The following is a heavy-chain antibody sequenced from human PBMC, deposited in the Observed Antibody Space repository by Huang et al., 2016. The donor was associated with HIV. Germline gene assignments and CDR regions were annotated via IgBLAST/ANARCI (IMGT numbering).Heavy chain of an antibody. J-gene: IGHJ4*02. CDR3: VRGWYIAALPYFDY. CDR2: MNPRSGNT. CDR1: GYSFASYD. Sequence: QVQLVQSGAEVRKPGASVKVSCEASGYSFASYDINWVRQASGQGLEWMGRMNPRSGNTDYAQKFQGRVTMTRNTSISTAYMELSSLRSEDTAKYYCVRGWYIAALPYFDYWGQGTLVTVSS. D-gene: IGHD6-6*01. V-gene: IGHV1-8*01.